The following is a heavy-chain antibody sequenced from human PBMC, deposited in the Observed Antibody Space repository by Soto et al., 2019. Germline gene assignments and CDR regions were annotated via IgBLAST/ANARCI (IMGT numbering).Heavy chain of an antibody. CDR3: ARDKPRARYSGSPNWFDP. Sequence: ASVKVSCKASGYTFTSYGISWVRQAPGQGLEWMGWISAYNGNTNYAQKLQGRVTMTTDTSTSTAYMELRSLRSDDTAVYYWARDKPRARYSGSPNWFDPWGQGTLVTVSS. CDR2: ISAYNGNT. D-gene: IGHD1-26*01. J-gene: IGHJ5*02. CDR1: GYTFTSYG. V-gene: IGHV1-18*01.